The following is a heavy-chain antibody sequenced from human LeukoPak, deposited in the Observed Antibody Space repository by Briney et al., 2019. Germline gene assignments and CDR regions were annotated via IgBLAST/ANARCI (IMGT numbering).Heavy chain of an antibody. CDR2: IIPIFDTT. J-gene: IGHJ4*02. CDR1: GGTFSSYA. CDR3: ARDAPMGDILTGYGY. V-gene: IGHV1-69*13. D-gene: IGHD3-9*01. Sequence: ASVKVSCKVSGGTFSSYAISWVRQAPGQGLEWMGGIIPIFDTTNYAQKFQGRVTITADESTSTAYMELSSLRSEDTAVYYCARDAPMGDILTGYGYWGQGTLVTVSS.